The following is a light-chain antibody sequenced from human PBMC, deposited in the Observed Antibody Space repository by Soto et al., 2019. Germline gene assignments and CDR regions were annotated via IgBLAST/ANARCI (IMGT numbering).Light chain of an antibody. CDR1: QSISSY. J-gene: IGKJ2*01. V-gene: IGKV1-39*01. Sequence: DIQMTQSPSSLSASVGDRVTITCRASQSISSYLNWYQQKPGKAPKLLIYAASSLQSGVPARFSGSGSGTDFTLTISSLKPEDFATYYCQKSYSNPRTFGQGTKLEIK. CDR3: QKSYSNPRT. CDR2: AAS.